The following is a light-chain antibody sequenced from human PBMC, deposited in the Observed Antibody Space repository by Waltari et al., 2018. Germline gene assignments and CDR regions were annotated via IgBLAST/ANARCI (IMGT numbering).Light chain of an antibody. V-gene: IGLV2-23*02. CDR2: EVF. CDR1: TSDVGSYDL. Sequence: QSALTQPASVSGTPGQSITISCSGTTSDVGSYDLVSWYQQHPGEAPKLLICEVFKRPPDTSSRFSGAKSGSTASLTISGLQSEDEADYYCCSYAGRGTYVFGSGTKVTVL. CDR3: CSYAGRGTYV. J-gene: IGLJ1*01.